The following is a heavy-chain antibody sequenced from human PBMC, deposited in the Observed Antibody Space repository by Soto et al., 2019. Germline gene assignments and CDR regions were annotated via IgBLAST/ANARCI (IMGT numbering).Heavy chain of an antibody. Sequence: PGGSLRLSCAASGFTFSSYWMHWVRQAPGKGLEWVSRINSVGSRTSYADSVKGRFTISRDNAKNTLYLQMNSLRAEDTAVYYCVRDPEIEGWFDPWGQGT. CDR1: GFTFSSYW. J-gene: IGHJ5*02. V-gene: IGHV3-74*01. CDR2: INSVGSRT. CDR3: VRDPEIEGWFDP.